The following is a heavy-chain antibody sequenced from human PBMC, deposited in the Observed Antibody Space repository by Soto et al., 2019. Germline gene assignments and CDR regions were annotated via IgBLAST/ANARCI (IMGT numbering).Heavy chain of an antibody. D-gene: IGHD6-6*01. CDR3: AKDRTMYSSSSGNDY. V-gene: IGHV3-23*01. Sequence: GGSLRLSCAASGFTFSSYAMSWVRQAPGKGLEWVSAISGSGGSTYYADSVKGRFTTSRDNSKNTLYLQMNSLRAEDTAVYYYAKDRTMYSSSSGNDYWGQGTLVTVSS. CDR2: ISGSGGST. J-gene: IGHJ4*02. CDR1: GFTFSSYA.